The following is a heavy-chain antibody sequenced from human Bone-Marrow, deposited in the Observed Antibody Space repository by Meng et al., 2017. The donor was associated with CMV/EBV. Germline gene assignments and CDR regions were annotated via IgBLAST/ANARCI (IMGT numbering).Heavy chain of an antibody. CDR1: GDTFTDYY. CDR3: TRDAHLTTVTPNWFDP. D-gene: IGHD4-17*01. CDR2: INPNSGDT. V-gene: IGHV1-2*02. Sequence: VPLVRSRAQLRKPYAPVKVSCNASGDTFTDYYMHWGRQAPGQGLEWMGCINPNSGDTNYAQKFQGRVTMTRDTSISTAYMELSRLRSDDTAVYYCTRDAHLTTVTPNWFDPWGQGTLVTVSS. J-gene: IGHJ5*02.